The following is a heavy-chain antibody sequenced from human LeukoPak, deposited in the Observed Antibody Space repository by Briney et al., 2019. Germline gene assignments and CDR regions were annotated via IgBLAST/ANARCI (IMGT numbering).Heavy chain of an antibody. CDR2: IIPIFGTA. CDR1: GGTFSSYA. J-gene: IGHJ3*02. D-gene: IGHD1-26*01. V-gene: IGHV1-69*06. Sequence: SVKVSCKASGGTFSSYAISWVRQAPGQGLEWMGGIIPIFGTANYARKFQGRVTITADKSTSTAYMELSSLRSEDTAVYYCARDRGSYLPGGAFDIWGQGTMVTVSS. CDR3: ARDRGSYLPGGAFDI.